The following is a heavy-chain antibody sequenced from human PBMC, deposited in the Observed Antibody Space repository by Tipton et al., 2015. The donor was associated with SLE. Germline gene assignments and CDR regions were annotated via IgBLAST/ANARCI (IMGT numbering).Heavy chain of an antibody. CDR1: GFTFSSYW. CDR3: ARDRGGSSRDY. J-gene: IGHJ4*02. D-gene: IGHD6-6*01. V-gene: IGHV3-7*03. Sequence: SLRLSCAASGFTFSSYWMSWVRQAPGKGLEWVANIKQDGSEKNYVDSVKGRFTISRDNAKDSLYLQMNSLRAEDTAVYYCARDRGGSSRDYWGQGTLVTVSS. CDR2: IKQDGSEK.